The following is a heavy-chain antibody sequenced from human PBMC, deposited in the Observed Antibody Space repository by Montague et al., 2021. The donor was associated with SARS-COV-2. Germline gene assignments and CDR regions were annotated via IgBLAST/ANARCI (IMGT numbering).Heavy chain of an antibody. CDR3: VRDHDQVFDY. Sequence: CAISGDSVSTKLSAWSWIRQSPSRGLERLGRTYYRSNWSHDYAPSVKSRIIVNPDTSKNQFSLQLNSVTPEDTAVYYCVRDHDQVFDYWGEGTLATVSS. V-gene: IGHV6-1*01. CDR2: TYYRSNWSH. D-gene: IGHD1-1*01. CDR1: GDSVSTKLSA. J-gene: IGHJ4*02.